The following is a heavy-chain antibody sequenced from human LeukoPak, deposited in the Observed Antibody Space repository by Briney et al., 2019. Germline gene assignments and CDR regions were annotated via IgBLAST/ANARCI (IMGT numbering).Heavy chain of an antibody. V-gene: IGHV1-24*01. Sequence: ASVKVSCKSSGYTFTTYAMHWVRQAPGQRPEWMGGFDPEDGETIYAQKFQGRVTMTEDTSTDTAYMELSSLRSEDTAVYYCATIGSSGYAIDYWGQGTLVTVSS. CDR1: GYTFTTYA. CDR2: FDPEDGET. D-gene: IGHD3-22*01. CDR3: ATIGSSGYAIDY. J-gene: IGHJ4*02.